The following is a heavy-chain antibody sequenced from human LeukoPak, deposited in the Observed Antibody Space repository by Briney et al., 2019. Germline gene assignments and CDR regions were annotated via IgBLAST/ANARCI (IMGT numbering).Heavy chain of an antibody. J-gene: IGHJ4*02. Sequence: SETLSLTCTVPGGSISSYYWSWIRQPPGKGLEWIGYIYYSGSTNYNPSLKSRVTISVDTSKNQFSLKLSSVTAADTAVYYCARGPSSSWYYFDYWGQGTLVTVSS. CDR1: GGSISSYY. V-gene: IGHV4-59*01. D-gene: IGHD6-13*01. CDR2: IYYSGST. CDR3: ARGPSSSWYYFDY.